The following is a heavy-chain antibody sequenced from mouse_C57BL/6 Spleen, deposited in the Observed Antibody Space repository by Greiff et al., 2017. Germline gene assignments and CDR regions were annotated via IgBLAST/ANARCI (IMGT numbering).Heavy chain of an antibody. CDR1: GYAFSSSW. CDR3: ARGEPIYYGNYVRGAMDY. D-gene: IGHD2-1*01. V-gene: IGHV1-82*01. J-gene: IGHJ4*01. CDR2: IYPGDGDT. Sequence: QVQLQQSGPELVKPGASVKISCKASGYAFSSSWMNWVKQRPGKGLEWIGRIYPGDGDTNYNGKFKGKATLTADKSSSTAYMQLSSLTSEDSAVYFCARGEPIYYGNYVRGAMDYWGQGTSVTVSS.